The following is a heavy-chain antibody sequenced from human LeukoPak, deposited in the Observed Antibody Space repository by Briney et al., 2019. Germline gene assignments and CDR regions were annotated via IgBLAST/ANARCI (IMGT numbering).Heavy chain of an antibody. J-gene: IGHJ4*02. CDR3: ASLGDYYGSGSYAPFDH. V-gene: IGHV1-2*02. Sequence: ASVTVSCKASGYTFTGNYMHWVRHAPGQSLERLGLINPNTGDTRYAQKFLGRATVTRDTSISTAYMELSSLRSDDSAIYYCASLGDYYGSGSYAPFDHWGQGTLVTVSS. D-gene: IGHD3-10*01. CDR2: INPNTGDT. CDR1: GYTFTGNY.